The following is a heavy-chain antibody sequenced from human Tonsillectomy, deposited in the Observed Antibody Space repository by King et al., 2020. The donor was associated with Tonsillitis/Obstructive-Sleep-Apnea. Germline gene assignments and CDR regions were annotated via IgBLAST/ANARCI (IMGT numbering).Heavy chain of an antibody. J-gene: IGHJ4*02. D-gene: IGHD2-8*02. CDR2: INTYSGDT. CDR3: ATYSHLTGGLDFDY. V-gene: IGHV1-2*02. Sequence: QLVQSGAEVKKPGASVMVSCKASGYTFTDYYMHWVRQAPGQGLEWMGWINTYSGDTNYAQKFQGRVTMTRDRSINTAYMELSRLRSDDTAVYYCATYSHLTGGLDFDYWGQGTLVTVSS. CDR1: GYTFTDYY.